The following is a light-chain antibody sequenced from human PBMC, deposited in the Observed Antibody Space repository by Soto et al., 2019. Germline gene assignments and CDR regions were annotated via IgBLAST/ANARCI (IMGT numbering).Light chain of an antibody. CDR1: SSDVGGYNY. CDR3: SSYAGSNNVV. J-gene: IGLJ2*01. Sequence: QSVLTQPPSASGSPGQSVTISCTGTSSDVGGYNYVSWYQQHPGKAPKLMIYEVSKRPSGVPDRFSGSKSGNTASLTVSGLQAEDETEYYCSSYAGSNNVVFVGGTNLTV. CDR2: EVS. V-gene: IGLV2-8*01.